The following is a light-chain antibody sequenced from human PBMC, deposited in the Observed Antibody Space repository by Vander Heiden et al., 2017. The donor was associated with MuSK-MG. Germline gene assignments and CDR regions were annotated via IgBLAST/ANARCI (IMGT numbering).Light chain of an antibody. Sequence: ELVITQSPATLSVSPGERATLSCEASQSVSSKLAWYQQKPGKAPRLLIYGASTTANGIPARFSGSGSGTEFTLTSSSMQSEDFAVYYWQQDNKWLLFGPGTKVDIK. CDR2: GAS. V-gene: IGKV3-15*01. CDR3: QQDNKWLL. J-gene: IGKJ3*01. CDR1: QSVSSK.